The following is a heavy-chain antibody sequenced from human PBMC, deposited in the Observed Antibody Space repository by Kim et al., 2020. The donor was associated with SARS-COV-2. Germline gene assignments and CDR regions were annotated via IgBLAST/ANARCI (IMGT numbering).Heavy chain of an antibody. Sequence: GGSLRLSCAASGFTFSSYGMHWVRQAPGKGLEWVAVISYDGSNKYYADSVKGRFTISRDNSKNTLYLQMNSLRAEDTAVYYCAKDYDFWSGYYLPPDYW. V-gene: IGHV3-30*18. CDR3: AKDYDFWSGYYLPPDY. CDR1: GFTFSSYG. J-gene: IGHJ4*01. D-gene: IGHD3-3*01. CDR2: ISYDGSNK.